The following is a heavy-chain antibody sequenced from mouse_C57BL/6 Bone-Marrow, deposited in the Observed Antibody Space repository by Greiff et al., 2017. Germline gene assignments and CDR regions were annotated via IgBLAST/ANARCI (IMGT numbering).Heavy chain of an antibody. V-gene: IGHV5-4*01. Sequence: EVQGVESGGGLVKPGGSLTLSCAASGFTFSSYAMSWVRQTPEKRLEWVATISDGGSYTYYPDNVKGRFTISRDNAKNNLYLQMSHLKSEDTAMYYCARVLYDYDEAMDYWGQGTSVTVSS. J-gene: IGHJ4*01. CDR3: ARVLYDYDEAMDY. CDR1: GFTFSSYA. CDR2: ISDGGSYT. D-gene: IGHD2-4*01.